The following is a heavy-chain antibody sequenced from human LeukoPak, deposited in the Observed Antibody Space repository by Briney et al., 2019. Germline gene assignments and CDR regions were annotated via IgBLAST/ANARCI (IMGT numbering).Heavy chain of an antibody. CDR3: AKIWSNTQY. V-gene: IGHV3-23*01. CDR1: GITLSNYG. D-gene: IGHD2-8*02. Sequence: GGSLRLSCAVSGITLSNYGMSWVRQAPGKGLEWVAGISDSGGSTYYADSVKGRFTISRDNSKNTLYLQMNSLRAEDTAVYYCAKIWSNTQYWGQGTLVTVSS. CDR2: ISDSGGST. J-gene: IGHJ4*02.